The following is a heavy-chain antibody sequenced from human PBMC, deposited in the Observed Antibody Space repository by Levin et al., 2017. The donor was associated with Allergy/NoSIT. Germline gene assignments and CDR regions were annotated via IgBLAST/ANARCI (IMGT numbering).Heavy chain of an antibody. CDR1: GFTFRSYG. CDR3: AANDYVDTRGHDY. D-gene: IGHD3-16*01. J-gene: IGHJ4*01. Sequence: HAGGSLRLSCAASGFTFRSYGMSWVRQAPGKGLEWVATISARGDEPYYAESGRGCSFISRDKAMNAMYLQMKGLRGEDAAVYYCAANDYVDTRGHDYWGHGTLVTVSS. V-gene: IGHV3-23*01. CDR2: ISARGDEP.